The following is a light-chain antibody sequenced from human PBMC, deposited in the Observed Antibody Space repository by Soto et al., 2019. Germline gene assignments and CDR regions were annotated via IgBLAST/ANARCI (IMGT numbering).Light chain of an antibody. CDR3: SSYTSSTTL. V-gene: IGLV2-14*01. J-gene: IGLJ2*01. CDR2: DVS. Sequence: QSALTQPASVPGSPGQSITISCTGTSSDVGGYNYVSWYQQYPGKAPKLMIYDVSNRPSGVSNRFSGSKSGNTASLTISGLQAEDEADYYCSSYTSSTTLFGGGTKLTVL. CDR1: SSDVGGYNY.